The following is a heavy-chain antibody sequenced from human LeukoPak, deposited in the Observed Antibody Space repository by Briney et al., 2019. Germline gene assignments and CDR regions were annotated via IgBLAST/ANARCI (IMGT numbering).Heavy chain of an antibody. CDR3: ARDLITLAARPFDY. Sequence: PGGSLRLSCAASGFNFGGYSMNWVRQAPGKGLEWVSSISSSSSYIYYADSVKGRFTISRDNAKNSLYLQMNSLRAEDTAVYYCARDLITLAARPFDYWGQGTLVTVSS. V-gene: IGHV3-21*01. D-gene: IGHD6-6*01. J-gene: IGHJ4*02. CDR2: ISSSSSYI. CDR1: GFNFGGYS.